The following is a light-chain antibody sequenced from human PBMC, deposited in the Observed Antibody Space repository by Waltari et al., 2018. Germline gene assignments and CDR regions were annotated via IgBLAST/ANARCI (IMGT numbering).Light chain of an antibody. CDR2: KAS. CDR3: QQYNSESPWS. CDR1: QSISSW. J-gene: IGKJ1*01. V-gene: IGKV1-5*03. Sequence: DIQMTQSPSTLSASVGDTVTITCRASQSISSWLAWYQQKPGKAPKLLMYKASTLQSGVPSRFSGSGSGTEFILTIRALQPDDIATYYCQQYNSESPWSFGQGTKVEIK.